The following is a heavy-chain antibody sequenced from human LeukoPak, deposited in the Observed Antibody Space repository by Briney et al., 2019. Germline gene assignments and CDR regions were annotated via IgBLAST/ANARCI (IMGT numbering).Heavy chain of an antibody. CDR1: GGSFSGYY. CDR3: AKDGAARPYDY. CDR2: INHSGST. D-gene: IGHD6-6*01. J-gene: IGHJ4*02. Sequence: SETLPLTCAVYGGSFSGYYWSWIRQPPGKGLEWIGEINHSGSTNYNPSLKSRVTISVDTSKNQFSLKLSSVTAADTAVYYCAKDGAARPYDYWGQGTLVTVSS. V-gene: IGHV4-34*01.